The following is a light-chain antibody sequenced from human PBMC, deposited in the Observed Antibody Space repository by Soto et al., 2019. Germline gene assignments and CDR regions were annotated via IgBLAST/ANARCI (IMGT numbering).Light chain of an antibody. Sequence: EIVMTQSPATLSVSPGERATLSCRASQSFSSNLAWYQQKPGQAPRLLIYGASTRATGIPARFSGSGSGTEFTLTISSLQSEDFAVYYCQKYNTWPPVTFGGGTKVDIK. V-gene: IGKV3-15*01. J-gene: IGKJ4*01. CDR1: QSFSSN. CDR2: GAS. CDR3: QKYNTWPPVT.